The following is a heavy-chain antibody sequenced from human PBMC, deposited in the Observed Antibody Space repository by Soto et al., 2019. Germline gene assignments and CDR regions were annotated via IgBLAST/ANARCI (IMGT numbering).Heavy chain of an antibody. Sequence: GGSLRLSCAASGFTFSGYYMTWMRQAPGKGLEWVSFIGKTGSDIHYADSVEGRFTISRDNAKNSLYLQMNSLRAEDTAVYYCAREIGNRLPYGPVDYWGQGTLVTVSS. D-gene: IGHD3-10*01. V-gene: IGHV3-11*01. CDR3: AREIGNRLPYGPVDY. J-gene: IGHJ4*02. CDR1: GFTFSGYY. CDR2: IGKTGSDI.